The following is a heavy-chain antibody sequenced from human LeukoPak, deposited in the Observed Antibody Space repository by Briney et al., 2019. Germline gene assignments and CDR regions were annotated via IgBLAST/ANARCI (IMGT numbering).Heavy chain of an antibody. J-gene: IGHJ3*02. CDR3: ARDRDDAFDI. CDR2: IHYSGNT. V-gene: IGHV4-59*01. Sequence: PSETLSLTCTVSGGSISSYYWTWIRQSPGKGLEWIGYIHYSGNTNHNPSLNSRVTISVDTSKNQFSLKLSSVTAADTAVYYCARDRDDAFDIWGQGTMVTVSS. CDR1: GGSISSYY.